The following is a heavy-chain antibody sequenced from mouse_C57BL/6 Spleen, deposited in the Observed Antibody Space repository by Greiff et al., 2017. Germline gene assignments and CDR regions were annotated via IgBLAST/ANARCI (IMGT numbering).Heavy chain of an antibody. D-gene: IGHD1-1*02. V-gene: IGHV1-72*01. CDR2: IDPNSGGT. CDR3: ARWELWAMDY. J-gene: IGHJ4*01. Sequence: QVQLQQPGAELVKPGASVKLSCKASGYTFTSYWMHWVKQRPGRGLEWIGSIDPNSGGTKYNEKFKSKATLTVDKPSSTAYMQRSSLTSEDSAVCYCARWELWAMDYWGQGTSVTVSS. CDR1: GYTFTSYW.